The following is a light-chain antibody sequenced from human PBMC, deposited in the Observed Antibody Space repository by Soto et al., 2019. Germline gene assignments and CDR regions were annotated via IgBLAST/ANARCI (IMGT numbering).Light chain of an antibody. Sequence: DIQLTQSPSFLSASVGDRVTITCRASQGIYSNLAWYQQKPGKAPKLLIYAASTLQSGVPSRFSGSGSGTEFTLPISSLQPEDFATYYCQQLNSYLPITFGQGTRLEIK. V-gene: IGKV1-9*01. CDR3: QQLNSYLPIT. CDR2: AAS. J-gene: IGKJ5*01. CDR1: QGIYSN.